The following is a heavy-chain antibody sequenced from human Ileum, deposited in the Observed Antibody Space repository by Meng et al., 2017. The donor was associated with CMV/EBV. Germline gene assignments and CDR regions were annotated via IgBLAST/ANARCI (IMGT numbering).Heavy chain of an antibody. D-gene: IGHD6-13*01. J-gene: IGHJ5*02. V-gene: IGHV4-30-4*08. CDR3: ARFRIAALGNLFDP. CDR2: IFFSGNT. Sequence: GHLQESCPGRVEPSQTLSLSCSVSGASISVRDYYWSWIRQPPGKGLEGIGYIFFSGNTYYNPSLNNRVIISIDTPKNQFSLKVDSVTAADTAVYYCARFRIAALGNLFDPWGHGTLVTVSS. CDR1: GASISVRDYY.